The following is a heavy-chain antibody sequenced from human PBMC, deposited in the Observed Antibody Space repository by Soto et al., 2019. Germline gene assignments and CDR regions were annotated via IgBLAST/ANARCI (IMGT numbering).Heavy chain of an antibody. Sequence: GGSLRLSCAASGFTFDDYGMSWVRQAPGKGLEWVSGINCNGGSTGYADSVKGRFTISRDNSKNSLYLQMNSLRAEDTAVYYCAKGDDCSGGSCYSGWFDPWGQGTLVTVSS. V-gene: IGHV3-20*04. CDR3: AKGDDCSGGSCYSGWFDP. CDR1: GFTFDDYG. J-gene: IGHJ5*02. D-gene: IGHD2-15*01. CDR2: INCNGGST.